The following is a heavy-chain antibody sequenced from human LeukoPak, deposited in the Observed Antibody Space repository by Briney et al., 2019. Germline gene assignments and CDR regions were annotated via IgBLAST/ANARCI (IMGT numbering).Heavy chain of an antibody. V-gene: IGHV3-21*01. Sequence: PGGSLRLSCAASGFTFSSYSMNWVRQAPGKGLEWVSSISSSSSSYIYYADSVKGRFTISRDNAKNSLYLQMNSLRVEDTAVYYCARITMIVVVTDHDAFDIWGQGTMVTVSS. CDR1: GFTFSSYS. J-gene: IGHJ3*02. CDR2: ISSSSSSYI. D-gene: IGHD3-22*01. CDR3: ARITMIVVVTDHDAFDI.